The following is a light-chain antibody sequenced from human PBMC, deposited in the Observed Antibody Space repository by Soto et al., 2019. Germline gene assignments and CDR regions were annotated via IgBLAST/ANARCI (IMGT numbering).Light chain of an antibody. J-gene: IGKJ4*01. CDR3: QQYEDLPLT. V-gene: IGKV1-33*01. CDR2: DAS. CDR1: QDINNY. Sequence: DIQLTQSPSSLSASLGDRVTITCQASQDINNYLNWYQQKPVKAPKLLIFDASSVETGVPSRFSGSGSGTPFTFTISSLEPEDIATYHCQQYEDLPLTFGGGTRVELK.